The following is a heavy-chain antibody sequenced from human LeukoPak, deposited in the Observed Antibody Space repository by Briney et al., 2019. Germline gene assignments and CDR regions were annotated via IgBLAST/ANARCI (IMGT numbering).Heavy chain of an antibody. CDR2: ITADSGTT. J-gene: IGHJ4*02. CDR1: GFTFSTKS. V-gene: IGHV3-48*01. Sequence: GGSLRLSCVVSGFTFSTKSMNWVRQAPGKGLEWVSYITADSGTTYYADSVKGRFTISRDTSKNTLYLQMNSLGAEDTALYYCAKPGGIAAAGTAYYFDYWGRGTLVTVSS. CDR3: AKPGGIAAAGTAYYFDY. D-gene: IGHD6-13*01.